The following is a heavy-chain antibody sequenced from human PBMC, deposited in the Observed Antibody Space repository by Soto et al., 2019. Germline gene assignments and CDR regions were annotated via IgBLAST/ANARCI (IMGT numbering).Heavy chain of an antibody. CDR1: GFTFSSYT. J-gene: IGHJ6*02. D-gene: IGHD3-22*01. CDR2: LSARGGST. CDR3: ARDPPNDKTQIDYGMDV. V-gene: IGHV3-23*01. Sequence: EVQLLESGGGLGQGGGSLRLSCAASGFTFSSYTMNWVRQAPGKGLEGVSLLSARGGSTYYADSVKGRFTISRDNSKNTLYLQMNSLRAEDTGVYYCARDPPNDKTQIDYGMDVWGQGTAVTVSS.